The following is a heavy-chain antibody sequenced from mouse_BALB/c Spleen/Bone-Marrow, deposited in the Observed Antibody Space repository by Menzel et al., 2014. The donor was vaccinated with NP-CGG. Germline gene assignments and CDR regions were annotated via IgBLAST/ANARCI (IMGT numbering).Heavy chain of an antibody. CDR1: GYSFAGYT. V-gene: IGHV1-26*01. CDR3: AREGYGSSYGFAY. D-gene: IGHD1-1*01. J-gene: IGHJ3*01. Sequence: VQLHQSGPELVKPGASMKLSFKASGYSFAGYTMTWVKQSHGKNLEWLGLINPYNGGSSYNQKFKGKATLTVDKSSSTAYMELISLTSEDSAVYYCAREGYGSSYGFAYWGQGTPVTGSA. CDR2: INPYNGGS.